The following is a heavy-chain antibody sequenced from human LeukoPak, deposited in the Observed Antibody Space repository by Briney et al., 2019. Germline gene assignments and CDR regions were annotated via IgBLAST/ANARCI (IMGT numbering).Heavy chain of an antibody. Sequence: TETLPLTCAVYGGSFSGYYWSWIRQPPGKGLEWIGEINHSGSTNYNPSLESRVTISVDTSKNQFSLKLSSVTAADTAVYYCARVPIVDSGSRFRGIWSSYYGMDVWGQGTTVTVSS. D-gene: IGHD1-26*01. CDR1: GGSFSGYY. V-gene: IGHV4-34*01. J-gene: IGHJ6*02. CDR3: ARVPIVDSGSRFRGIWSSYYGMDV. CDR2: INHSGST.